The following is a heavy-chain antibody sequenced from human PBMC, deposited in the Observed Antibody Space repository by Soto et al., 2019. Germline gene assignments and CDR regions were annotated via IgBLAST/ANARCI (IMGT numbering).Heavy chain of an antibody. D-gene: IGHD2-15*01. V-gene: IGHV3-11*01. J-gene: IGHJ4*02. CDR2: ISGSGTTI. CDR1: GFTFSDYY. CDR3: ARRLGYCSGGSCPTDS. Sequence: GGSLRLSCAASGFTFSDYYMYWMRQAPGKGLGWVSYISGSGTTIYYADSVKGRFTISRDNAKNSLYLQMNSLRAEDTAVYYCARRLGYCSGGSCPTDSWGQGSLVTVSS.